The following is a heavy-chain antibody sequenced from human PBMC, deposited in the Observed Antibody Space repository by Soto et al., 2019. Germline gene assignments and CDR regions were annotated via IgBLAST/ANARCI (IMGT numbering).Heavy chain of an antibody. CDR3: AMVTVSGPPFYGY. J-gene: IGHJ4*02. Sequence: QVQLVQSGAEVKKPGASVKVSCKSSGYTFTSYAMHWVRQAPGQRLEWMGWINAGNGNTKYSQKFQGRVTITRDTPASTDYMELISLRSEDTAVYYCAMVTVSGPPFYGYLGQGTLVTASS. D-gene: IGHD6-19*01. V-gene: IGHV1-3*01. CDR1: GYTFTSYA. CDR2: INAGNGNT.